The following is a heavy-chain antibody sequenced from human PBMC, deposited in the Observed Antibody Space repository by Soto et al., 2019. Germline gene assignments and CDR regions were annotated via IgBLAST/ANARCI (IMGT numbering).Heavy chain of an antibody. CDR3: TRGGDAYKNGH. CDR1: GGTICPYD. Sequence: SETPAITCTVRGGTICPYDWGWIRQPPGKGVEWIGYIYYSGSTNYSPSLKSRVTISVDTSNNQFSLTLTSVTAADMAVYYCTRGGDAYKNGHWGQGTLVTVSS. D-gene: IGHD2-21*01. V-gene: IGHV4-59*08. J-gene: IGHJ4*02. CDR2: IYYSGST.